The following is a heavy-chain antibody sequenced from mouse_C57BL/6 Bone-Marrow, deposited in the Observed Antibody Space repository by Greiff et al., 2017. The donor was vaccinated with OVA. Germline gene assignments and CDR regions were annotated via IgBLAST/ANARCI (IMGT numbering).Heavy chain of an antibody. D-gene: IGHD2-4*01. V-gene: IGHV5-4*03. J-gene: IGHJ4*01. CDR2: VSDGGSYT. CDR1: GFTFSSYA. Sequence: EVMLVESGGGLVKPGGSLKLSCAASGFTFSSYAMSWVRQTPEKRLEWVATVSDGGSYTYYPYKVKGRFTIARDNAKNHLYLQMRHLKSEYTALYYCARERRKIYYDYDEGRAKDYWGQGTTVTVSS. CDR3: ARERRKIYYDYDEGRAKDY.